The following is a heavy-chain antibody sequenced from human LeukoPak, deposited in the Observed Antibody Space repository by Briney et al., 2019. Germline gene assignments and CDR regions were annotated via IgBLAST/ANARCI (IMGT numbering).Heavy chain of an antibody. Sequence: GGSLRLSRAASGFTFSSYWMHWVREAPGKGLVWVSRNNSDGSSTNYADSVKGRFTISRDNAKNTLYLQMNSLRADDTAVYYCAREHYSSSCPDYWGQGTLVTVSS. CDR2: NNSDGSST. CDR3: AREHYSSSCPDY. V-gene: IGHV3-74*01. D-gene: IGHD6-13*01. J-gene: IGHJ4*02. CDR1: GFTFSSYW.